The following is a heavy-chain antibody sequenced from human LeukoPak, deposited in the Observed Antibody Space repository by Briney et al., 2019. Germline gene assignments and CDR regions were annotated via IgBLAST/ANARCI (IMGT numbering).Heavy chain of an antibody. Sequence: SETLSLTCTVSGGSIRSSYYYWGWIRQPPGKGLEGIGSIYDSGSTYYNPSLKSRVPISLETSKHHFSLKLNSVTAADTAVYYCARHYGPWGQGTLVTVSS. CDR2: IYDSGST. CDR1: GGSIRSSYYY. V-gene: IGHV4-39*01. CDR3: ARHYGP. D-gene: IGHD3-10*01. J-gene: IGHJ5*02.